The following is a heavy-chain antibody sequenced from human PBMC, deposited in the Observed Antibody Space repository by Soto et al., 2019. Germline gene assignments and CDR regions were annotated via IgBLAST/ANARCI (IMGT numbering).Heavy chain of an antibody. J-gene: IGHJ6*02. CDR3: ALPLHYDFWGRLVNYGMDV. CDR1: GYSFGNYW. CDR2: IDPSDSST. Sequence: GASLKISCKGSGYSFGNYWITWVRQMAGKGLEWMGRIDPSDSSTDYSPSFQGHVTMSVDKSINTAYLQWSGLEASDTAIYYCALPLHYDFWGRLVNYGMDVWRPGTTVTVSS. V-gene: IGHV5-10-1*01. D-gene: IGHD3-3*01.